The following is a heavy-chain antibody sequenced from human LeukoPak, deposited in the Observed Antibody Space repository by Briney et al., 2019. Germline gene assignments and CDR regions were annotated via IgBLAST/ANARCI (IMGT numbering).Heavy chain of an antibody. J-gene: IGHJ4*02. D-gene: IGHD3-3*01. CDR3: AREGGFYRPLDY. CDR2: VHLDGRT. V-gene: IGHV4-4*02. Sequence: SETLSLTCAVSGGSVTSTNWWTWVRQPPGKGLEWIGEVHLDGRTNYNPSLTGRLTLSVDLYENHISLKLTSVTAADTAVYYCAREGGFYRPLDYLGEGTLVTVSS. CDR1: GGSVTSTNW.